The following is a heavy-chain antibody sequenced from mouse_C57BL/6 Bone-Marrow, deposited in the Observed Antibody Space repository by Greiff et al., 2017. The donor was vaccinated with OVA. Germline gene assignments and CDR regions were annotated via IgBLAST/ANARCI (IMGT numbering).Heavy chain of an antibody. D-gene: IGHD1-1*01. Sequence: DVQLVESGGGLVQPKGSLKLSCAASGFTFNTYAMHWVRQAPGKGLEWVARIRSKSSNYATYYADSVKDRFTISRDDSQSMLYLQMNNLKTEDTAMYYGVREDYGSQVHYFDYWGQGTTLTVSS. V-gene: IGHV10-3*01. CDR3: VREDYGSQVHYFDY. CDR2: IRSKSSNYAT. CDR1: GFTFNTYA. J-gene: IGHJ2*01.